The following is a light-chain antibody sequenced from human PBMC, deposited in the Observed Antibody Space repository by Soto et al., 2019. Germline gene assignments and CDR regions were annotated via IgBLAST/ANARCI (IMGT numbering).Light chain of an antibody. CDR3: QQHNSYSGVT. J-gene: IGKJ3*01. V-gene: IGKV1-5*01. CDR2: DAS. Sequence: DIQMTQSPASLSSYLIDIVSITCRASQSISSWLVWYQQKTGKDPTHLMYDASTMERGVLSRFSGRGSAREFTITISSMQPDDFATYYCQQHNSYSGVTFGPGTKVDIK. CDR1: QSISSW.